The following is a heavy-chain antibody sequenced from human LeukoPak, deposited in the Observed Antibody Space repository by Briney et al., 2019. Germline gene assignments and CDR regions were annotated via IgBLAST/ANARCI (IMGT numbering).Heavy chain of an antibody. V-gene: IGHV3-15*07. D-gene: IGHD6-13*01. CDR2: IKSKADGGTI. CDR1: GFTFNNAW. Sequence: AGGSLRLSCVASGFTFNNAWMNWIRQAPGKGLEWVSRIKSKADGGTIDYAAPVKGRFTISRDDSKNTLYLQMNSLRTEDTAFYYCTTLGSITTASMGGYWGQGTLVTVSS. J-gene: IGHJ4*02. CDR3: TTLGSITTASMGGY.